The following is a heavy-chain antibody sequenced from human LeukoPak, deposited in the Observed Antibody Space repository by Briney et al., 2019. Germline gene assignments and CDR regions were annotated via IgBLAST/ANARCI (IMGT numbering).Heavy chain of an antibody. CDR2: IIPMLGIP. CDR3: AQRLSWLDP. J-gene: IGHJ5*02. CDR1: GGTFNSSA. D-gene: IGHD4-17*01. Sequence: SVKVSCKASGGTFNSSAISWVRQAPGQGLEWVGRIIPMLGIPNYAQKFQGRVTITADTSTNTAFMEPSSLRSEDTAVYYCAQRLSWLDPWGQGTRVTVSS. V-gene: IGHV1-69*04.